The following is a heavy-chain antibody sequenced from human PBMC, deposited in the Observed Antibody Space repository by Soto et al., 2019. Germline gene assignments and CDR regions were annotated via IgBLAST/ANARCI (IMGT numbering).Heavy chain of an antibody. Sequence: QVQLVQSGAEVKKPGSSVKVSCKASGGTFSSYAISWVRQAPGQGLEWMGGIIPIFGTANYTQKFQGRVTITADESTSTAYMELSSLRSEDMAVYYCARDHVVVVPAAITGDYYYGMDVWGQGTTVTVSS. CDR1: GGTFSSYA. CDR2: IIPIFGTA. CDR3: ARDHVVVVPAAITGDYYYGMDV. J-gene: IGHJ6*02. V-gene: IGHV1-69*01. D-gene: IGHD2-2*02.